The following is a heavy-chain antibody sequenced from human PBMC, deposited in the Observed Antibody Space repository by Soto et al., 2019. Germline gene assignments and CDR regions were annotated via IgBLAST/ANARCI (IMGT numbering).Heavy chain of an antibody. Sequence: QVQLVQSGAEVKKPGASVKVSCKASGYTFTGYYMHWVRQAPGQGLEWMGWINPNSGGTNYAQKFQGWVTMTRDTSISTAYMELSRLRSDHTAVYYCARAEGDSSGYYHTFDYWGQGTLVTVSS. CDR1: GYTFTGYY. CDR2: INPNSGGT. J-gene: IGHJ4*02. D-gene: IGHD3-22*01. V-gene: IGHV1-2*04. CDR3: ARAEGDSSGYYHTFDY.